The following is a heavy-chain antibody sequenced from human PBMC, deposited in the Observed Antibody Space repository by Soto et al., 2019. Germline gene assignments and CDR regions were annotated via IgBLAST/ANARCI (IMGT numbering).Heavy chain of an antibody. CDR3: ARDREYCSDYNCYETGSDY. V-gene: IGHV3-48*01. D-gene: IGHD2-15*01. J-gene: IGHJ4*02. CDR1: GFSFSSYS. CDR2: ISRSSDTI. Sequence: PGGSLRLSCTASGFSFSSYSMNWVRQAPGKGPEWVSYISRSSDTISYADSVKGRFTISRDNAKNSVYLQMNSLRAEDTAVYYCARDREYCSDYNCYETGSDYWGQGTLVTVSS.